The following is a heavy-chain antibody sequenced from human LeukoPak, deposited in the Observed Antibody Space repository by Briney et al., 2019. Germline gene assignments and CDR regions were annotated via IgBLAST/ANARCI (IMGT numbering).Heavy chain of an antibody. CDR2: ISYDGSNK. CDR3: ARDPSMVRGVYFDY. J-gene: IGHJ4*02. CDR1: GFTFSSYA. Sequence: GGSLRLSCAASGFTFSSYAMHWVRQAPSKGLEWVAVISYDGSNKYYADSVKGRFTISRENSKNTLYLQMNSLRAEDTAVYYCARDPSMVRGVYFDYWGQGTLVTVSS. D-gene: IGHD3-10*01. V-gene: IGHV3-30*04.